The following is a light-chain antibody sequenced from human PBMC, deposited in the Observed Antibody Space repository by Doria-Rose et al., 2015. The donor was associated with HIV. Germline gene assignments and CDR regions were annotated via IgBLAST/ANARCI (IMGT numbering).Light chain of an antibody. CDR1: QRGKSSY. CDR3: QQYGTSRGT. CDR2: DAS. Sequence: EIVMTQSPGTLSLSPGERATLSCRASQRGKSSYLDRYQQQPGQASRLLLYDASTRATGIPDRFSGSGSGTDFTLTISRLEPEDVAVYYCQQYGTSRGTFGQGTRLEIK. J-gene: IGKJ5*01. V-gene: IGKV3-20*01.